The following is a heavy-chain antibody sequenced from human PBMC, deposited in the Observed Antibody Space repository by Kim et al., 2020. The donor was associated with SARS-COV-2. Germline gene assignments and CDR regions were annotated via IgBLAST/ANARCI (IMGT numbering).Heavy chain of an antibody. V-gene: IGHV4-4*02. D-gene: IGHD1-26*01. CDR3: ARAGEGVFDP. Sequence: STTYNPSLKSRVTISVDKSKNQFSLKLSSVTAADTAVYYCARAGEGVFDPWGQGTLVTVSS. CDR2: ST. J-gene: IGHJ5*02.